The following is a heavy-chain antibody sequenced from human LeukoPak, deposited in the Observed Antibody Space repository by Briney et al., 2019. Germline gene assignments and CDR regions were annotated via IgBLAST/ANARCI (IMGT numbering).Heavy chain of an antibody. V-gene: IGHV3-11*04. Sequence: PGGSLRLSCAASGFTFSDYYMSWIRQAPGKGLEWVSYISSSGSTIYYADSVKGRFTISRDNAKNSLYLQMNSLRAEDTAVYYCARENFPPRSPYYYYGMDVWGQGTTVTVSS. CDR1: GFTFSDYY. J-gene: IGHJ6*02. CDR3: ARENFPPRSPYYYYGMDV. CDR2: ISSSGSTI.